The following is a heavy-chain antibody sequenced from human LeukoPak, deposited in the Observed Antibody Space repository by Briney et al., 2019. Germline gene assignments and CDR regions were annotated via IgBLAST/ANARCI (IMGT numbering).Heavy chain of an antibody. V-gene: IGHV4-30-4*08. J-gene: IGHJ5*02. Sequence: SQTLSLTCTVSGGSISSGDYYWSWIRQPPGKGLEWIGYIYHSGSTYYNPSLKSRVTISVDTSKNQFSLKLSSVTAADTAVYYCAKLGLLNWFDPWGQGTLVTVSS. CDR1: GGSISSGDYY. D-gene: IGHD6-13*01. CDR2: IYHSGST. CDR3: AKLGLLNWFDP.